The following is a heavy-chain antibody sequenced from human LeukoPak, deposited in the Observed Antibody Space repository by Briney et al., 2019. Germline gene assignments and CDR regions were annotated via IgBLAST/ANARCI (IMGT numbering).Heavy chain of an antibody. Sequence: GASVKVSCKVSGFTLTELSMHWVRQAPGKGLEWMGGFDPEDGETIYAQKFQGRVTMTEDTSTDTAYMELSSLRSEDTAVYCCAATMVRGVIATLNWFDPWGQGTLVTVSS. J-gene: IGHJ5*02. CDR1: GFTLTELS. CDR3: AATMVRGVIATLNWFDP. CDR2: FDPEDGET. V-gene: IGHV1-24*01. D-gene: IGHD3-10*01.